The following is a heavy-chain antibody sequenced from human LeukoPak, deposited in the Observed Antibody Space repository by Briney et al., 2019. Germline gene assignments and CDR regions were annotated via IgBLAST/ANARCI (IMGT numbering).Heavy chain of an antibody. D-gene: IGHD2-2*01. CDR1: GFTFSSYS. CDR3: ARARDCSSTSCCVDY. J-gene: IGHJ4*02. CDR2: ISSSSSYI. Sequence: GGSLGLSCAASGFTFSSYSMNWVRQAPGKGLEWVSSISSSSSYIYYADSVKGRFTISRDNAKNSLYLQMNSLRAEDTAVYYCARARDCSSTSCCVDYWGQGTLVTVSS. V-gene: IGHV3-21*01.